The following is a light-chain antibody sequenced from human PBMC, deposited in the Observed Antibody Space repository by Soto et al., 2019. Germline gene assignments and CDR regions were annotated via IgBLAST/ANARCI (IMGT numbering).Light chain of an antibody. CDR3: CSYAGQRVV. V-gene: IGLV2-23*01. Sequence: QSALTQPASVSGSPGQSITISCTYNLVSWYQQHPGKAPKLMIYEGNKRPSGVSNRFSGSKSGNTASLTISGLQAEDEADYYFCSYAGQRVVFGGGNKLTVI. J-gene: IGLJ2*01. CDR2: EGN. CDR1: NL.